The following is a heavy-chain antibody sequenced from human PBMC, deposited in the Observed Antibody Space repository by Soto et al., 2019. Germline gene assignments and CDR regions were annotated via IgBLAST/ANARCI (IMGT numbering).Heavy chain of an antibody. V-gene: IGHV4-59*01. CDR2: VNYTGST. CDR1: GGSISGSY. CDR3: ATSPAVPGAQLDD. Sequence: PSETLSLTCSVSGGSISGSYWSWIRQSPGKGLEWLGYVNYTGSTNYSPSLRSRVSISVDTSKNEFSLRLGSVTAADKAVSFPATSPAVPGAQLDDWGQGTQVTVSS. J-gene: IGHJ4*02. D-gene: IGHD2-8*02.